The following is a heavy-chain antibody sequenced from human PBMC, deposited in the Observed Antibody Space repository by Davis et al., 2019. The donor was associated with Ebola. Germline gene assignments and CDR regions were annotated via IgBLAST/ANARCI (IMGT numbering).Heavy chain of an antibody. V-gene: IGHV1-69*06. CDR3: ARAGTSAYYYDSSGYYADVRIGVHFQH. CDR1: GGTFSSYA. J-gene: IGHJ1*01. Sequence: SVKVSCKAFGGTFSSYAISWVRQAPGQGLEWMGGIIPIFGTANYAQKFQGRVTITADKSTSTAYMELSSLRSEDTAVYYCARAGTSAYYYDSSGYYADVRIGVHFQHWGQGTLVTVSS. D-gene: IGHD3-22*01. CDR2: IIPIFGTA.